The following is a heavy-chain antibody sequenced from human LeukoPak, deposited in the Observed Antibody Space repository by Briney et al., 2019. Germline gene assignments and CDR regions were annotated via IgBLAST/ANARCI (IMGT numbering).Heavy chain of an antibody. D-gene: IGHD3-16*01. V-gene: IGHV3-53*01. CDR3: ARDLRYDYIWGSLVV. CDR2: IYSGGST. J-gene: IGHJ4*02. Sequence: PGGSLRLSCAASGFTVSSNYMSWVRQAPGKGLEWVSVIYSGGSTYYADSVKGRFTISRDNSKNTLYLQMNSLRAEDTAVYYCARDLRYDYIWGSLVVWGQGTLVTVSS. CDR1: GFTVSSNY.